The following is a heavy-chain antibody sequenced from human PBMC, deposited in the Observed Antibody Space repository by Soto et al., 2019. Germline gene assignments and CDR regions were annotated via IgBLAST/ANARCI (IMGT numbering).Heavy chain of an antibody. CDR2: ISSSSYI. J-gene: IGHJ3*01. Sequence: ESGGGLVKPGGSLRLSCAASAFTFSSYSMNWVRQAPGKGLEWVSSISSSSYIYYADSVKGRFTISRDNAKNSLYLQMNSLRAEDTAVYYCARDREGVGAGLFWGQGTMVTVSS. CDR1: AFTFSSYS. CDR3: ARDREGVGAGLF. V-gene: IGHV3-21*01. D-gene: IGHD1-26*01.